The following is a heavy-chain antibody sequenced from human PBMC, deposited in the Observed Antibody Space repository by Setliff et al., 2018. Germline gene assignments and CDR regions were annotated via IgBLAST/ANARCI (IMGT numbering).Heavy chain of an antibody. Sequence: PSETLSLTCTVSGGSISSGTYSWAWIRQPPGKGLEWIGSVSYSGSTYYNPSLNSRVTISVDTSNNQFSLKLSSVTAADTAVYYCATYMYRSGYYGQGYYYYMAIWGKGTTVTVS. CDR2: VSYSGST. V-gene: IGHV4-39*01. D-gene: IGHD3-22*01. CDR1: GGSISSGTYS. J-gene: IGHJ6*03. CDR3: ATYMYRSGYYGQGYYYYMAI.